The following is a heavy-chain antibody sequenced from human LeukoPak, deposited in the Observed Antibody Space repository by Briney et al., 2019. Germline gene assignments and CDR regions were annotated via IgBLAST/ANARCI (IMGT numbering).Heavy chain of an antibody. V-gene: IGHV4-4*07. D-gene: IGHD2-21*02. Sequence: KSSETLSLTCTGPGGSISNYYWSLIRQPARKGLGWIWRVYSSGSTNYNPSLKSRVTMSVDTSKNQFSLKLSSVTAADTAVYYCARHYCGGDCYSRWYFDLWGRGTLVTVSS. CDR3: ARHYCGGDCYSRWYFDL. J-gene: IGHJ2*01. CDR1: GGSISNYY. CDR2: VYSSGST.